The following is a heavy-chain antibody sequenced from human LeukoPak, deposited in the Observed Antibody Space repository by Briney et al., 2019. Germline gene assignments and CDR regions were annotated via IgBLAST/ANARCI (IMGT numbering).Heavy chain of an antibody. Sequence: PGGSLRLSCAASGFTFSSYGMHWVRQAPGKGLEWVANIKQDGSEKYYVDSVKGRFTISRDNAKNSLYLQMNSLRAEDTAVYYCARDHPGYCSSTSCYRLGDYWGQGTLVTVSS. CDR2: IKQDGSEK. CDR1: GFTFSSYG. J-gene: IGHJ4*02. V-gene: IGHV3-7*01. D-gene: IGHD2-2*01. CDR3: ARDHPGYCSSTSCYRLGDY.